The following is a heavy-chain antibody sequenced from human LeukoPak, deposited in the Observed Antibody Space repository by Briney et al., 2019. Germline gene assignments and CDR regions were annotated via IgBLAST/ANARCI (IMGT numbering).Heavy chain of an antibody. Sequence: PSETLSLTCTVSGGSISSSSYYWGWIRQPPGKGLEWIGSIYYTGSTYHNPSLKSRVTMSVDTSRNQFSLKLSSVTAADTAVYYCARASSSPPDYWGQGTLVTVSS. CDR3: ARASSSPPDY. J-gene: IGHJ4*02. CDR2: IYYTGST. V-gene: IGHV4-39*07. CDR1: GGSISSSSYY. D-gene: IGHD6-6*01.